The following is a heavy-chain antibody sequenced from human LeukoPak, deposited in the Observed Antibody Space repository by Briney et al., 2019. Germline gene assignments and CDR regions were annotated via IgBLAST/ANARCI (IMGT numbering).Heavy chain of an antibody. CDR3: AREEGGGYVVDQPVGY. V-gene: IGHV3-21*01. Sequence: PGGSLRLSCAAPGFTFSSYSMNWVRQAPGKGLEWVSSISSSSSYIYYADSVKGRFTISRDNAKNSLYLQMNSLRAEDTAVYYCAREEGGGYVVDQPVGYWGQGTLVTVSS. CDR2: ISSSSSYI. CDR1: GFTFSSYS. J-gene: IGHJ4*02. D-gene: IGHD5-12*01.